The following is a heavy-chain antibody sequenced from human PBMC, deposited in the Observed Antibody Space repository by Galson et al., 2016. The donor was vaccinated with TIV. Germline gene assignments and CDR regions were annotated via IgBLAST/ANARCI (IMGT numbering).Heavy chain of an antibody. CDR3: ARRGDYGDY. J-gene: IGHJ4*02. D-gene: IGHD4-17*01. CDR1: GYTFTSYD. Sequence: SVKVSCKASGYTFTSYDINWVRQATGQGLEWMGWMNPNSGNTGYAQKFRGRVTMTSNTSVRTAYMERSSLRSEDTAVYYCARRGDYGDYWGQGTLVTVSS. V-gene: IGHV1-8*02. CDR2: MNPNSGNT.